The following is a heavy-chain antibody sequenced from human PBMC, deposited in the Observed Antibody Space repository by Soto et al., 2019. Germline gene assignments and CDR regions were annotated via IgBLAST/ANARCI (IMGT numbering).Heavy chain of an antibody. CDR3: ARRYDYIYDY. V-gene: IGHV4-34*01. Sequence: SETLSLTCAVYGGSFSGYYWSWIRQPPGKGLEWIGEINHSGSTNYNPSLKSRVTISVDTSKNQFSLKLSSVTAADTAVYYCARRYDYIYDYWGQGTLVTVSS. D-gene: IGHD3-22*01. CDR1: GGSFSGYY. CDR2: INHSGST. J-gene: IGHJ4*02.